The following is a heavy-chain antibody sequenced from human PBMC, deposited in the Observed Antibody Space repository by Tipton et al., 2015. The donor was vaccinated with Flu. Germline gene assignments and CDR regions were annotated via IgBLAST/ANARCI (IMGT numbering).Heavy chain of an antibody. J-gene: IGHJ3*02. CDR3: TRDLRGYSGYTGGDAFDM. CDR1: GGSITSYY. CDR2: IYYSGST. V-gene: IGHV4-59*12. D-gene: IGHD5-12*01. Sequence: TLSLTCTVSGGSITSYYWSWIRQPSGKGLEWIGYIYYSGSTNYNPSLKSRATMSVDTSKNHFSLRLSSATAADTALYYCTRDLRGYSGYTGGDAFDMWGQGIMVIVSS.